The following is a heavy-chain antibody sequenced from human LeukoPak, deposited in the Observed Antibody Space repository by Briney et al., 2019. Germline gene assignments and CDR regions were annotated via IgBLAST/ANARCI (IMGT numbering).Heavy chain of an antibody. CDR3: AKDRPYYDSSGYSPLCDAFGI. CDR2: ISGSGGST. CDR1: GFTFSSYA. V-gene: IGHV3-23*01. D-gene: IGHD3-22*01. Sequence: PGGSLRLSRAASGFTFSSYAMSWVRQAPGKGLEWVSAISGSGGSTYYADSVKGQFTISRDNSKNTLYLQMNSLRAEDTAVYYCAKDRPYYDSSGYSPLCDAFGIWGQGTMVTVSS. J-gene: IGHJ3*02.